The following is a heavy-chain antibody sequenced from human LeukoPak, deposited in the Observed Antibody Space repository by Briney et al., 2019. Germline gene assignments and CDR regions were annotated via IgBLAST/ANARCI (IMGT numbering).Heavy chain of an antibody. CDR3: ARLPADMVRGVFVDY. CDR2: IYYSGST. Sequence: SETLSLTCTVSGGSISSTNYYWGWIRQPPGKGLEWIGSIYYSGSTYYNPSLKSRVTISVETSKNQFSLKLNSVTAADTAVYYCARLPADMVRGVFVDYWGQGTLVTVSS. V-gene: IGHV4-39*01. D-gene: IGHD3-10*01. J-gene: IGHJ4*02. CDR1: GGSISSTNYY.